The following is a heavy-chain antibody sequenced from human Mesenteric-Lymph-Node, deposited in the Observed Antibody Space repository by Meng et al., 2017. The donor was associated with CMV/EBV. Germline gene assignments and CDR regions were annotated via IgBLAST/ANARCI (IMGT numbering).Heavy chain of an antibody. CDR2: ISCNSGSI. CDR1: GFNFDDYV. V-gene: IGHV3-9*01. Sequence: SLKISCAASGFNFDDYVMHWVRQAPGKGLDWVSGISCNSGSIGYVDSVKGRFTISRDNAKNSLYVQMNSLRAEDTAVYYCARRSGSYFGFDYWGQGTLVTVSS. J-gene: IGHJ4*02. CDR3: ARRSGSYFGFDY. D-gene: IGHD1-26*01.